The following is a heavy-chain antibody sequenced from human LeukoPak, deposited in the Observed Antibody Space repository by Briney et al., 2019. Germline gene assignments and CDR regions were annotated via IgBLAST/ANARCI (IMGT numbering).Heavy chain of an antibody. CDR2: IKQDGGET. CDR3: ARAYSSSWYDF. CDR1: GFTFSSYS. J-gene: IGHJ5*01. V-gene: IGHV3-7*03. Sequence: PGGSLRLSCAASGFTFSSYSMNWVRQAPGKGLEWLANIKQDGGETYYVDSVKGRFTISRDNAKNTLFLQMSSLRAEDTAVYYCARAYSSSWYDFWGQGTLVTVSS. D-gene: IGHD6-13*01.